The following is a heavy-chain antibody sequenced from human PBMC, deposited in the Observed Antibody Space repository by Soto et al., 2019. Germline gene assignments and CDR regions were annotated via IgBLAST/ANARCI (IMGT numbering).Heavy chain of an antibody. CDR1: GGSISSGDYY. CDR3: AREFTGYSYGPGEVY. D-gene: IGHD5-18*01. V-gene: IGHV4-30-4*01. Sequence: QVQLQESGPGLVKPSQTLSLTCTVSGGSISSGDYYWNWIRQPPGKGLEWIGYISFTGSTYYNPSLKSRVTMSPDTFKNEFSLRLTSVTAADTAVYYCAREFTGYSYGPGEVYWGQGTLVTVSS. CDR2: ISFTGST. J-gene: IGHJ4*02.